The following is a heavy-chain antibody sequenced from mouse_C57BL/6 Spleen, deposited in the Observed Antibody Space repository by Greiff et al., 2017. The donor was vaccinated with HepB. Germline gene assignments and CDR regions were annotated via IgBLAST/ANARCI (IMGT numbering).Heavy chain of an antibody. V-gene: IGHV1-36*01. J-gene: IGHJ3*01. CDR3: ARDYGSSYRAWFAY. CDR1: GFTFTDYY. Sequence: VHVKQSGPVLVKPGPSVKISCKASGFTFTDYYMHWVKQSHGKSLEWIGLVYPYNGGTSYNQKFKGKATLTVDTSSSTAYMELNSLTSEDSAVYYCARDYGSSYRAWFAYWGQGTLVTVSA. D-gene: IGHD1-1*01. CDR2: VYPYNGGT.